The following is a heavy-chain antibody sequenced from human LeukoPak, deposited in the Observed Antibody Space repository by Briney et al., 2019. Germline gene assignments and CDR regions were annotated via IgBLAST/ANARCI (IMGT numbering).Heavy chain of an antibody. V-gene: IGHV3-30*18. D-gene: IGHD4-17*01. CDR2: ISYDGSNK. Sequence: LPGRSLGLSCAASGFTFSSYGMHWVRQAPGKGPEWVAVISYDGSNKYSADSVKGRFTISRDNSKNTRYLQMNRLRAEDTAVYYCAKDSTVTTVYFQHWGQGTLVTVSS. CDR3: AKDSTVTTVYFQH. CDR1: GFTFSSYG. J-gene: IGHJ1*01.